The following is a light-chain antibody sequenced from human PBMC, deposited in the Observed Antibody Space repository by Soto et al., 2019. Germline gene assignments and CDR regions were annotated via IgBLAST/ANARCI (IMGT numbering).Light chain of an antibody. V-gene: IGLV2-14*01. CDR2: EVS. Sequence: QSVLTQPASVSGSPGQSITISCTGSTSDVGGSNYISRYQQHPGRAPKLILYEVSHRPSGVSDRFSGSKSGNTASLTVSWLQAEDEADYYCSSYTLITPPYVFGSGTKLTVL. J-gene: IGLJ1*01. CDR1: TSDVGGSNY. CDR3: SSYTLITPPYV.